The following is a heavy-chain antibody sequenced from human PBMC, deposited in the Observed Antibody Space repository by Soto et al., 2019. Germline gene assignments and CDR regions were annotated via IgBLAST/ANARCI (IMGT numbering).Heavy chain of an antibody. Sequence: ASVKASCKASGYTFTSYGISWVRQAPGQGLEWMGWISAYNGNTNYAQKLQGRVTMTTDTSTSTAYMELRSLRSDDTAVYYCARWADIVVVVAATYYFDYWGQGTLVTVSS. CDR1: GYTFTSYG. D-gene: IGHD2-15*01. CDR3: ARWADIVVVVAATYYFDY. J-gene: IGHJ4*02. V-gene: IGHV1-18*01. CDR2: ISAYNGNT.